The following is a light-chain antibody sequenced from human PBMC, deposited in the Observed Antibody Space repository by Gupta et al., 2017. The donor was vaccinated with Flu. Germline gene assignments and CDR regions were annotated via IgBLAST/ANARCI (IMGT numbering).Light chain of an antibody. Sequence: DIQMTQSPSSLSASVGDRVTITCRASQSISSYLNWYQQKPGKAPKLLIYAASSLQSGVPSRFISSRSGTAVSPIISSRQQEDFAAYYCQQHHSTPPGTFGQGTKVEIK. CDR2: AAS. CDR3: QQHHSTPPGT. J-gene: IGKJ1*01. V-gene: IGKV1-39*01. CDR1: QSISSY.